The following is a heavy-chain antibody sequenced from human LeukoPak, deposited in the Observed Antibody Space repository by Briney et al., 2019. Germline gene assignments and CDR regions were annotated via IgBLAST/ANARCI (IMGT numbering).Heavy chain of an antibody. J-gene: IGHJ3*02. CDR3: AVEGYYGAFAI. Sequence: PGGSLRLSCAADGSTFSCYCTDWGSQAPGKGLEWVSYITSISRSIYYADSVEGRFNISRNNAKNSLYLQMNRLIDEHTILYYCAVEGYYGAFAICGQGTMVTVSS. CDR1: GSTFSCYC. D-gene: IGHD3-10*01. V-gene: IGHV3-48*02. CDR2: ITSISRSI.